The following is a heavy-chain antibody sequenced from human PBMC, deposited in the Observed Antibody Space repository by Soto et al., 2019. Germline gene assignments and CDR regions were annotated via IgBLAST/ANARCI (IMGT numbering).Heavy chain of an antibody. CDR2: IYYSGST. CDR1: GGSISSYY. CDR3: ARGRESWYNWFDP. J-gene: IGHJ5*02. V-gene: IGHV4-59*01. Sequence: SETLSLTCTVSGGSISSYYWSWIRQPPGKGLEWIGYIYYSGSTNYNPSLKSRVTISVDTSKNQFSLKLSSVTAADTAVYYCARGRESWYNWFDPWGQGTLVTVS. D-gene: IGHD2-8*01.